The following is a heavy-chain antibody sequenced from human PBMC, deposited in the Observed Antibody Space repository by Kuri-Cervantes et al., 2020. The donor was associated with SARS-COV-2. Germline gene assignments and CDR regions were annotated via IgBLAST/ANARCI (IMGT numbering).Heavy chain of an antibody. D-gene: IGHD6-13*01. CDR1: GFTFSRYA. CDR2: ISISSYT. V-gene: IGHV3-21*05. J-gene: IGHJ6*02. CDR3: ARDRDGYSSSWYGCYHYGMDV. Sequence: GESLKISCAASGFTFSRYAMHWVRQAPGKGLEWVSYISISSYTNYANPVKGRFTISRDNDKNSLYLQMNSLRAEDTAVYYCARDRDGYSSSWYGCYHYGMDVWGQGTTVTVSS.